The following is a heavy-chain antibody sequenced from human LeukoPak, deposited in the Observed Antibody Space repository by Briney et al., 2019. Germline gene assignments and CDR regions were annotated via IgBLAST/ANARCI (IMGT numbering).Heavy chain of an antibody. J-gene: IGHJ4*02. D-gene: IGHD1-26*01. CDR3: ARDSSGSLNFDS. Sequence: GGSLRLSCAASGFTFSSYTMNWGRQAPGEGLEWVSYISSSSSTIYYADSVKGRFTISRDNAKNSLYLQMNSLRAEDTAVYYCARDSSGSLNFDSWGQGTLATVSS. V-gene: IGHV3-48*01. CDR1: GFTFSSYT. CDR2: ISSSSSTI.